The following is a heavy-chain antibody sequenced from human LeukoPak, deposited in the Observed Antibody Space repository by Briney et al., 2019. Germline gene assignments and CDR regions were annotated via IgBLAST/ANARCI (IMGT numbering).Heavy chain of an antibody. CDR1: GGTFSSYT. J-gene: IGHJ5*02. D-gene: IGHD6-19*01. V-gene: IGHV1-69*04. Sequence: SVKVSCKASGGTFSSYTISWVRQAPGQGLEWMGRIIPILGIANYAQKFQGRVTITADNSTSTAYMELSSLRSEDTAVYYCARDQGEVSSSGWSTLNWFDPWGQGTLVTVSS. CDR3: ARDQGEVSSSGWSTLNWFDP. CDR2: IIPILGIA.